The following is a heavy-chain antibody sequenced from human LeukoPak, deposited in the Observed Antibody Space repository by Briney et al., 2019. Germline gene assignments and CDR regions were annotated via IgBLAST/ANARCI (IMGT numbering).Heavy chain of an antibody. D-gene: IGHD3-22*01. Sequence: SETLSLTCTVSGGSISSYYWSWIRQPAGKGLEWIGRISPSGSTNYNPSLKSRVTMSLDTSTNQFSLKLSSVTAADTAVYYCARYPQGYDSSGFGFADCSPVTLVTVSS. J-gene: IGHJ4*02. CDR3: ARYPQGYDSSGFGFAD. CDR1: GGSISSYY. CDR2: ISPSGST. V-gene: IGHV4-4*07.